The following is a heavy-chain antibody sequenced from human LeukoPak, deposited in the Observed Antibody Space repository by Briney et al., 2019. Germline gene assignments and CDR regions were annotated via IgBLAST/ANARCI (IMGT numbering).Heavy chain of an antibody. Sequence: PGGSLRLSCAGSGFTFSSYAMSWVRQAPGKGLEWVAVIWFDGSNHYYADSVRGRFTISRDNSKNTLVLQMNSLRAEDTAVYYCAKDGVSGIGGYRYFDLWGRGTLVTVSS. J-gene: IGHJ2*01. CDR1: GFTFSSYA. CDR3: AKDGVSGIGGYRYFDL. CDR2: IWFDGSNH. D-gene: IGHD6-19*01. V-gene: IGHV3-33*06.